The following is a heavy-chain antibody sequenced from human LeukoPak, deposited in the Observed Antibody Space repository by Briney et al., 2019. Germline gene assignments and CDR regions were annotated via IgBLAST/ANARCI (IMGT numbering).Heavy chain of an antibody. Sequence: PGGSLRLSCGVTGFTFSNEWMHWVRQAPRKGLEWVALINQDGSAKQYVDSVKGRFTISRDNAKNSVYLQINSLRVEDTAVYYCVRLPRSNSVYWGQGTLVTVSS. CDR2: INQDGSAK. D-gene: IGHD1-26*01. CDR3: VRLPRSNSVY. V-gene: IGHV3-7*01. CDR1: GFTFSNEW. J-gene: IGHJ4*02.